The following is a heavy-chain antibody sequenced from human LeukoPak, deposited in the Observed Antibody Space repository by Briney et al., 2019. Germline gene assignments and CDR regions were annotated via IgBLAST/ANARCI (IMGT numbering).Heavy chain of an antibody. J-gene: IGHJ4*02. D-gene: IGHD3-22*01. V-gene: IGHV3-20*04. Sequence: PGGSLRLSRAASGFTFDDYGMSWVRQAPGKGLEWVSGINLNGRNRGYADSVKGRFTVSRDNSKNTLYLQMGSLRAEDTAVFYCARGTYYDSRGYYSDFDSWGQGTLVTVSS. CDR3: ARGTYYDSRGYYSDFDS. CDR1: GFTFDDYG. CDR2: INLNGRNR.